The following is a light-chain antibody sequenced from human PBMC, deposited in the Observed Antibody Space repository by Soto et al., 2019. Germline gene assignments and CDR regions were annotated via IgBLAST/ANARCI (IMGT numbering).Light chain of an antibody. Sequence: EIVLAQSPGTLSLSPGERATLSCRASQSVSSSYLSWYHQKPGQAPRLLIYGASSRATGIPARFSGSGSGTDFTLTISRLETEDFAVFYCQQYGTSEIIFGQGTRLEIK. J-gene: IGKJ5*01. CDR1: QSVSSSY. CDR2: GAS. V-gene: IGKV3-20*01. CDR3: QQYGTSEII.